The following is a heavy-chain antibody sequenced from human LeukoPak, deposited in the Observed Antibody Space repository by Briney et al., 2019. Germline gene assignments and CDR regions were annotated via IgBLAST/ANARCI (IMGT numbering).Heavy chain of an antibody. D-gene: IGHD1-1*01. Sequence: PSETLSLTCTVSGGSISSYYWSWIRQPPGKGLEWIGYVYYSGSTNYNPSLKSRVTISVDTSKNQFSLKLSSVTAADTAVYYCARGTTTNYYYYYGMDVWGQGTTVTVSS. J-gene: IGHJ6*02. CDR3: ARGTTTNYYYYYGMDV. CDR1: GGSISSYY. CDR2: VYYSGST. V-gene: IGHV4-59*01.